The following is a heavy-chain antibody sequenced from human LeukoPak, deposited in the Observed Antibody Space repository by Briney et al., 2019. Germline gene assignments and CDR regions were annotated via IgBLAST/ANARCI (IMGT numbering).Heavy chain of an antibody. CDR2: IGHSGDT. J-gene: IGHJ4*02. CDR1: GGSFSWHY. CDR3: ARGHIRTRTREFDS. D-gene: IGHD1-7*01. Sequence: SETLSLTCAVYGGSFSWHYWSWIRQPPGKGLEWIGEIGHSGDTKYNASLKSRVSLSVDTSKNQISLKMNFVTAADTALYYCARGHIRTRTREFDSWGQGTLVIVSS. V-gene: IGHV4-34*01.